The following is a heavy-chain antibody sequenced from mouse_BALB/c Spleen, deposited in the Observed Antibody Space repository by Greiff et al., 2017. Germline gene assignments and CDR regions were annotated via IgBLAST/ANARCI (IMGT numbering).Heavy chain of an antibody. CDR1: GYTFTSYY. J-gene: IGHJ4*01. V-gene: IGHV1S56*01. CDR3: ARGDYDAMDY. CDR2: IYPGDGST. Sequence: QVQLKESGPELVKPGASVKMSCKASGYTFTSYYIHWVKQRPGQGLEWIGWIYPGDGSTKYNEKFKGKTTLTADKSSSTAYMLLSSLTSEDSAIYFCARGDYDAMDYWGQGTSVTVSS.